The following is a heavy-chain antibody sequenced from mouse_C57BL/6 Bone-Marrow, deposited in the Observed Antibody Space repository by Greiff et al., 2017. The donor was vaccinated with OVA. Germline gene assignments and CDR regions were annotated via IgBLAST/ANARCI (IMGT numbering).Heavy chain of an antibody. V-gene: IGHV1-5*01. Sequence: VQLQQSGTVLARPGASVKMSCKTSGYTFTSYWMHWVKQRPGQGLEWIGAIYPGNSDTSYNQKFKGKAKLTAVTSASTAYMELSSLTNEDSAVYYCTRGTTVVAKGAYWGQGTLVTVSA. D-gene: IGHD1-1*01. CDR3: TRGTTVVAKGAY. J-gene: IGHJ3*01. CDR1: GYTFTSYW. CDR2: IYPGNSDT.